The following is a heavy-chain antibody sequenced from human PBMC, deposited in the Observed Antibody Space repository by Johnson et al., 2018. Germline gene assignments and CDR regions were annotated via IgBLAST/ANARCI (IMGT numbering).Heavy chain of an antibody. V-gene: IGHV3-23*04. CDR2: ISNNGGTT. J-gene: IGHJ3*02. CDR3: AKRQYYGSGSYDI. D-gene: IGHD3-10*01. CDR1: GFTFSNYA. Sequence: EVQLVESGGGLVQPGGSLRLSCAASGFTFSNYAMSWVRQAPGKGLEWVSTISNNGGTTYDADSVKGRFTITRDNSKNTLYLQMNRLSADDTAVYYCAKRQYYGSGSYDIWGQGTMVTVSS.